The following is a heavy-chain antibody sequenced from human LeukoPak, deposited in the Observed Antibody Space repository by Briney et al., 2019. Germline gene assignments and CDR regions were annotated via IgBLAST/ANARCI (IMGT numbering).Heavy chain of an antibody. J-gene: IGHJ4*02. D-gene: IGHD3-10*01. V-gene: IGHV3-48*03. CDR1: GFTFSSYE. CDR3: AKHGFGVFEGY. CDR2: ISSSGSTI. Sequence: AGGSLRLSCAASGFTFSSYEMNWVRQAPGKGLEWVSYISSSGSTIYYADSVKGRFTISRDNAKNSLYLQMNSLRAEDTAVYYCAKHGFGVFEGYWGQGTPVTVSS.